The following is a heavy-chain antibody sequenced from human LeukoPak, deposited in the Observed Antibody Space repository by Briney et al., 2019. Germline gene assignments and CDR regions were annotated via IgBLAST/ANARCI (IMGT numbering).Heavy chain of an antibody. Sequence: GGSLRLSRAASGFTFSSYAMSWVRQAPGKGLECISGFSGSGGSTYYADSVKGRFTISRDNSKSTLYLQMNSLRAEDTAVYYCTRGSELYYYDSSGYYPYWGQGTLVTVSS. D-gene: IGHD3-22*01. CDR3: TRGSELYYYDSSGYYPY. V-gene: IGHV3-23*01. CDR1: GFTFSSYA. J-gene: IGHJ4*02. CDR2: FSGSGGST.